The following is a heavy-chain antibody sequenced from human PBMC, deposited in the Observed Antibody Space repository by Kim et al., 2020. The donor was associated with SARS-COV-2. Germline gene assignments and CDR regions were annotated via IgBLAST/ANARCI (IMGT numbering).Heavy chain of an antibody. CDR3: ARVSSSSDFDY. V-gene: IGHV4-34*01. J-gene: IGHJ4*02. CDR1: GGSFSGYY. D-gene: IGHD6-6*01. CDR2: INHSGST. Sequence: SETLSLTCAVYGGSFSGYYWSWIRQPPGKGLEWIGEINHSGSTNYNPSLKSRVTISVDTSKNQFSLKLSSVTAADTAVYYCARVSSSSDFDYWGQGTLVTVSS.